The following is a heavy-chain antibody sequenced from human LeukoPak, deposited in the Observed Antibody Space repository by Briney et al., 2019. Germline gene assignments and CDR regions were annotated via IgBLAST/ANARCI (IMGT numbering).Heavy chain of an antibody. D-gene: IGHD3-22*01. J-gene: IGHJ3*01. V-gene: IGHV3-7*03. CDR3: ARGDYFDRAFDV. Sequence: GGSLRLSCAVSGFTFSNSWMNWVCQAPGKGLEWVTDIKQDGSEKYYVDSVKGRFTISRDNAKNSLYLQMNSLRAEDTAVYYCARGDYFDRAFDVWGQGTMVTVSS. CDR2: IKQDGSEK. CDR1: GFTFSNSW.